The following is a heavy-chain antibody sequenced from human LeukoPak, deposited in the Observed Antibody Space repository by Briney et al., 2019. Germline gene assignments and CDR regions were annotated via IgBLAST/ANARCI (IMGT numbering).Heavy chain of an antibody. CDR1: GFTFSSYA. J-gene: IGHJ6*03. D-gene: IGHD2-15*01. CDR3: ASRYCSGGSCPYYYYYMDV. CDR2: ISGSGGST. Sequence: PGGSLRLSCAASGFTFSSYAMSWVRQAPGKGLEWVSAISGSGGSTYYADSVKGRFTISRDNSKNTLYLQMNSLRAEDTAVYYCASRYCSGGSCPYYYYYMDVWGKGTTVTVSS. V-gene: IGHV3-23*01.